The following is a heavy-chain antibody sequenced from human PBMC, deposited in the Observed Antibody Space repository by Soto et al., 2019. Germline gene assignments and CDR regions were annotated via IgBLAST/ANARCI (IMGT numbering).Heavy chain of an antibody. J-gene: IGHJ4*02. CDR1: GFTFDDYA. V-gene: IGHV3-9*01. CDR3: AKGTESSGHEYYFDY. CDR2: ISWNSDTI. D-gene: IGHD5-12*01. Sequence: EVHLVESGGGLVQPGRSLRLSCATSGFTFDDYAIQWVRQAPGKGLEWVSGISWNSDTIYYADSVKGRFTVSRDNAKNSLYLQMSSLRAEDTALYYCAKGTESSGHEYYFDYWGRGALVTVSS.